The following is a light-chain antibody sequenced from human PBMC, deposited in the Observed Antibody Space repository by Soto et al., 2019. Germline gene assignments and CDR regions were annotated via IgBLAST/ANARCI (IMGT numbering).Light chain of an antibody. CDR2: KAS. CDR1: QSITSW. J-gene: IGKJ4*01. V-gene: IGKV1-5*03. CDR3: QQYNSFPLT. Sequence: DIQMTQSPSTLSASVGDRVTITCRASQSITSWLAWYQQKPGKAPKLLIYKASTLESGVPSSFNGSGSGTEFTLTISSLQPDDFDTYYCQQYNSFPLTFGGGTKVDIK.